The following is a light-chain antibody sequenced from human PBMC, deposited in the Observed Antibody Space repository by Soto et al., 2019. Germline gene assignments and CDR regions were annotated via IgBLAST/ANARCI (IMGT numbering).Light chain of an antibody. V-gene: IGKV3-15*01. Sequence: EIVMTQSPATLSVSPGERATLSCRASQTIRSNLGWYQLKPGQAPRLLIYGASTRATGLPARFSGSGSGTEFTLTVSSLQSEDFAVYYCQQYDSWPLTFGGGTNVGIK. J-gene: IGKJ4*01. CDR3: QQYDSWPLT. CDR2: GAS. CDR1: QTIRSN.